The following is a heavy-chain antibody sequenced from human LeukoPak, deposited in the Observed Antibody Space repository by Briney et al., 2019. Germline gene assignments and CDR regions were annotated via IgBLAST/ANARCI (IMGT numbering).Heavy chain of an antibody. D-gene: IGHD7-27*01. CDR1: VYTLTELS. V-gene: IGHV1-24*01. Sequence: ASVKVSCKVSVYTLTELSMHWVRQAPGKGLEWMGGFDPEDGETIYAQKFQGRVTMTEDTSTDTAYMELSSLRSEDTAVYYCATMNWGYPTDDYWGQGTLVTVSS. CDR3: ATMNWGYPTDDY. J-gene: IGHJ4*02. CDR2: FDPEDGET.